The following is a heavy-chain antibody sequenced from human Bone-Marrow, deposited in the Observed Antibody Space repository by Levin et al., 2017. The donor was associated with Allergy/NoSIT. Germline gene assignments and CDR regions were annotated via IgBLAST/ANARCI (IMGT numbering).Heavy chain of an antibody. CDR2: INTNLGNP. V-gene: IGHV7-4-1*02. J-gene: IGHJ6*02. CDR3: ATKIEAPGFAVWYGMDV. CDR1: GYSFSRIG. Sequence: PWASVKVSCKASGYSFSRIGMNWVRQAPGQGPEWMGWINTNLGNPTYAQDFRGRFVFSVDTSVSTAYLQISSLKAEDTAVYYCATKIEAPGFAVWYGMDVWGQGTTVTVSS. D-gene: IGHD6-13*01.